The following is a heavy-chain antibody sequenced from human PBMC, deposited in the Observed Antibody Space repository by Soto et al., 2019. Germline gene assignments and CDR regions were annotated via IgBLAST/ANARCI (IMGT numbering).Heavy chain of an antibody. Sequence: ASVKVSCKASGYTFTSYYINWVRQATGQGLEWMGWMNPNSGNTGYAQKFQGRVTMTRNTSISTAYMELSSLRSEDTAVYYCARLGKESRSYYMDVWGKGTTVTVSS. CDR2: MNPNSGNT. CDR1: GYTFTSYY. V-gene: IGHV1-8*01. J-gene: IGHJ6*03. CDR3: ARLGKESRSYYMDV.